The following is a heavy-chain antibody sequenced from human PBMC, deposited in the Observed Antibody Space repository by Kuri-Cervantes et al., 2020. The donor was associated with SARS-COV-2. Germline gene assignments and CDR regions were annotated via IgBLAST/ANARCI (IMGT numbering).Heavy chain of an antibody. D-gene: IGHD6-6*01. CDR2: INDSGAT. Sequence: GSLRLSCAVYGGSFSGYQWSWIRQTPGMGLEWIGQINDSGATKYNPSLKSRVIVSMDKSKNQFSLKLSSVTAADTAVYYCARGVPGYLGQGSLVTVSS. V-gene: IGHV4-34*01. J-gene: IGHJ4*02. CDR3: ARGVPGY. CDR1: GGSFSGYQ.